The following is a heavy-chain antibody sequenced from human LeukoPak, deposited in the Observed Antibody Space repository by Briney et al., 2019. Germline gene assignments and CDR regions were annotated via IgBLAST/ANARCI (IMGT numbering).Heavy chain of an antibody. D-gene: IGHD6-6*01. CDR2: INAGNGNT. CDR3: ARGSEKGYSSSSGNFDY. CDR1: GYTFTSYA. V-gene: IGHV1-3*01. J-gene: IGHJ4*02. Sequence: ASVKVSCKASGYTFTSYAMHWVRQAPGQRLEWMRWINAGNGNTKYSQKFQGRVTITRDTSASTAYMELSSLTSEDTAVYYCARGSEKGYSSSSGNFDYWGQGTLVTVSS.